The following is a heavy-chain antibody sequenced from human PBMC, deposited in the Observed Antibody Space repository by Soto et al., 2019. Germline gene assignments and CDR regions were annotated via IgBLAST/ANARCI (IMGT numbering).Heavy chain of an antibody. CDR3: AHNFRIYYYSGMDV. CDR2: IYWNDDK. V-gene: IGHV2-5*01. CDR1: GFSLSTSGVG. J-gene: IGHJ6*02. Sequence: SGPTLVNPTCALTLTCTFSGFSLSTSGVGVGWIRQPPGKALEWLALIYWNDDKRYSPSLKSRLTITKDTSKNQVVLTMTNMDPVDTATYYCAHNFRIYYYSGMDVWGQGTTVTVSS. D-gene: IGHD3-3*01.